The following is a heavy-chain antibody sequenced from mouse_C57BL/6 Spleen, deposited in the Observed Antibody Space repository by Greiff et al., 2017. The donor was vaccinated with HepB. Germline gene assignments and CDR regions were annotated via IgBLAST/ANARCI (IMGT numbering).Heavy chain of an antibody. D-gene: IGHD2-2*01. J-gene: IGHJ2*01. CDR2: INPSSGYT. Sequence: QVHVKQSGAELAKPGASVKLSCKASGYTFTSYWMHWVKQRPGQGLEWIGYINPSSGYTKYNQKFKDKATLTADKSSSTAYMQLSSLTYEDSAVYYCAREVYGYDGPFDYWGQGTTLTVSS. CDR3: AREVYGYDGPFDY. CDR1: GYTFTSYW. V-gene: IGHV1-7*01.